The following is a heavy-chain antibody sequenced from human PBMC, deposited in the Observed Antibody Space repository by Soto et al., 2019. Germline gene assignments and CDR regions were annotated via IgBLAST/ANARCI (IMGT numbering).Heavy chain of an antibody. CDR3: ARRNYFYALDV. V-gene: IGHV4-34*01. Sequence: SETLSLTCAVSGGSFSGYYWGWVRQPPGKGLEWVGEINYSGSTNYNPSLKRRVTISVDTSKNQVSLKVTSVTAADTAMYYCARRNYFYALDVWGQGATVTVSS. J-gene: IGHJ6*02. CDR2: INYSGST. CDR1: GGSFSGYY.